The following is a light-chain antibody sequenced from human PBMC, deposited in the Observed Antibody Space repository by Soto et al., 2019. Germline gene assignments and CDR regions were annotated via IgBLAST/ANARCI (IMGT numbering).Light chain of an antibody. CDR3: QQYNNWPPYT. J-gene: IGKJ2*01. Sequence: EIVMTQSPATLSVSPGERATLFCRASQSVNSNLAWYQQKPGQAPRLLMYGAFKRASNVPARFSGSGSVTEFTLTISSLQSEDSAVYYCQQYNNWPPYTLGQGTKVEIK. CDR1: QSVNSN. V-gene: IGKV3-15*01. CDR2: GAF.